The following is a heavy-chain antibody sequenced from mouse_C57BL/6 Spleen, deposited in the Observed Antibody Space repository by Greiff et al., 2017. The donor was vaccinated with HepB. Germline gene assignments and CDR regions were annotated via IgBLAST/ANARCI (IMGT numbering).Heavy chain of an antibody. CDR3: ARSSLYGSSYRDAMDY. CDR1: GYTFTSYG. V-gene: IGHV1-81*01. J-gene: IGHJ4*01. D-gene: IGHD1-1*01. CDR2: IYPRSGNT. Sequence: QVQLQQSGAELARPGASVKLSCKASGYTFTSYGISWVKQRTGQGLEWIGEIYPRSGNTYYNEKFKGKATLTADKSSSTAYMELRSLTSEDSAVYFCARSSLYGSSYRDAMDYWGQGTSVTVSS.